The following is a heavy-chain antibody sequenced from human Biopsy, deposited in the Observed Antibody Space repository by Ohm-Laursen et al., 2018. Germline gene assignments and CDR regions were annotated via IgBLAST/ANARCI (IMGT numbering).Heavy chain of an antibody. CDR2: VHHDGRA. Sequence: SETLSLTCTVYGGTYSGCYWSWIRQPPGKGLEWIGEVHHDGRANYNPSLKSRVTISGDMSKKQFSLKLSGVTAADTAVYYCARFIVPSLHCSNGVCPIRWFDPWGQGTLVTVFS. J-gene: IGHJ5*02. V-gene: IGHV4-34*01. D-gene: IGHD2-2*01. CDR1: GGTYSGCY. CDR3: ARFIVPSLHCSNGVCPIRWFDP.